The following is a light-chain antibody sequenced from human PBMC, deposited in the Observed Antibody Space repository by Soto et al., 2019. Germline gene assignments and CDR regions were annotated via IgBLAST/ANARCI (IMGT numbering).Light chain of an antibody. CDR1: ESMSNC. CDR3: EQCHLYLT. V-gene: IGKV1-5*01. CDR2: GAS. Sequence: IQMTDSISTLSASVGAKVTITCRARESMSNCLAWYQQKPGKAPKLLISGASSLQSGVPSRFSGSASGTEFTLTISSLQPDDIATYYSEQCHLYLTFGQGTKVDIK. J-gene: IGKJ1*01.